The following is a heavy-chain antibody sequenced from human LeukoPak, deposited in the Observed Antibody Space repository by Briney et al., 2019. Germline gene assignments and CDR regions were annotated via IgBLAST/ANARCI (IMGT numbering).Heavy chain of an antibody. CDR2: IYYSGST. V-gene: IGHV4-59*11. CDR3: ARRTSYGPVDY. CDR1: NGSISNHY. Sequence: SETLSLTCTVSNGSISNHYWGWLRQPPGKGLEWIGYIYYSGSTNYNPSLESRVTMSVDTSKNEFSLKLNSVTAADTVVYYCARRTSYGPVDYWGQGILVTVSS. D-gene: IGHD2-8*01. J-gene: IGHJ4*02.